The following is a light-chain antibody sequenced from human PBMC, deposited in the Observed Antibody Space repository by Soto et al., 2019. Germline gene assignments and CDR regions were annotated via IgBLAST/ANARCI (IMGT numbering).Light chain of an antibody. Sequence: EIVLTQSPGTLSSSPGERATLSCRASQSISSTYLAWYQQKPGQAPRLLIYGASTRATGIPDRFSGSGSGTDFTLTISRLEPEDFAVYHCQQYGSSSPWTFGQGTKVEIK. CDR1: QSISSTY. J-gene: IGKJ1*01. CDR3: QQYGSSSPWT. V-gene: IGKV3-20*01. CDR2: GAS.